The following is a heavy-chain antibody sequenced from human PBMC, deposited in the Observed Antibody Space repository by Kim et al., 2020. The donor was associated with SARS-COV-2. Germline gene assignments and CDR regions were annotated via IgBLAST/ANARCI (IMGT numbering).Heavy chain of an antibody. CDR2: ISSSSSYV. CDR1: GFTFSSYS. V-gene: IGHV3-21*01. D-gene: IGHD6-25*01. CDR3: ARATRTADNFDY. J-gene: IGHJ4*02. Sequence: GGSLRLSCAASGFTFSSYSMNWVRQAPGKGLEWVSFISSSSSYVYYADSVKGRFTISRDNAKNSLYLQMNSLRAEDTAVYYCARATRTADNFDYWGQGTLVTVSS.